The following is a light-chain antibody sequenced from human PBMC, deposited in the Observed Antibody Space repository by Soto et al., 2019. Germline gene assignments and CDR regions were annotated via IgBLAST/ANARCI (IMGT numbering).Light chain of an antibody. CDR1: QGVSSY. Sequence: EIVLTQSPATLSLSPGERATLSCRASQGVSSYLAWYQQNPGQAPRLLIYDASNRATGIPARFSGSGPGTDFTLTISSLEPEDCAVYYCQQRSNWLTFGGGNKVEIK. CDR3: QQRSNWLT. CDR2: DAS. V-gene: IGKV3D-11*01. J-gene: IGKJ4*01.